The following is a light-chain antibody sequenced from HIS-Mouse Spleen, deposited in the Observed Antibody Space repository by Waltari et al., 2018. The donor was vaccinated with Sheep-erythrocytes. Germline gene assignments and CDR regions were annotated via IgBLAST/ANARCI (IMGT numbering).Light chain of an antibody. CDR1: SSDVGGYNY. J-gene: IGLJ1*01. Sequence: QSALTQPRSVSGSPGQSVTISCTGTSSDVGGYNYVSWYQQHPGNAPQLIIYDVSKRPSGVPDRFSGSKSGNTASLTISGLQAEDEADYYCCSYAGSYNHVFATGTKVTVL. CDR3: CSYAGSYNHV. V-gene: IGLV2-11*01. CDR2: DVS.